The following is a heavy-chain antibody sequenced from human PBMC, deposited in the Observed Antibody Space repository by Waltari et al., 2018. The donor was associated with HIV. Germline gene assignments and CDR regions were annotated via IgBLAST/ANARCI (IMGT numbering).Heavy chain of an antibody. CDR2: ISGSAGNT. V-gene: IGHV3-23*01. CDR3: ARDLYGVNYAEFFHH. Sequence: EVQLLDSGGGLVQPGGSLRLSCAASGFTFSSYAMPWVRQAPGKGLEWVSAISGSAGNTYYADSVKGRFTISRDNSKNTLYLEMNSLRVEDTAIYYCARDLYGVNYAEFFHHWGQGTLVTVSS. J-gene: IGHJ1*01. D-gene: IGHD4-17*01. CDR1: GFTFSSYA.